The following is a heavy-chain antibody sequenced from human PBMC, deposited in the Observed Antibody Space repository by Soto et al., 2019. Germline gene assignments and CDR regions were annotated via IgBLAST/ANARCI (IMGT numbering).Heavy chain of an antibody. CDR2: ISGSTSGT. Sequence: EVQLLESGAGLVQHGGSLRLSCAASGFAFSSYAMSWVRQAPGTGLEWVSSISGSTSGTYYADAVKGRFTISRDNSNNTLYLQMNRLSGDDTAVYYCGNGRGFIDPFDHGGQGALGTFSS. V-gene: IGHV3-23*01. D-gene: IGHD3-10*01. CDR3: GNGRGFIDPFDH. J-gene: IGHJ4*02. CDR1: GFAFSSYA.